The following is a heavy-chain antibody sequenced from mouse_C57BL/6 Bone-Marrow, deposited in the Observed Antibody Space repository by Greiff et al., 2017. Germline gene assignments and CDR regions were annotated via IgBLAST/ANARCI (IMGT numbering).Heavy chain of an antibody. D-gene: IGHD1-1*01. V-gene: IGHV1-81*01. CDR2: IYPRSGNT. CDR3: ARPGVVPYGAWFAY. J-gene: IGHJ3*01. CDR1: GYTFTSYG. Sequence: VQLQQSGAELARPGASVKLSCKASGYTFTSYGISWVKQRTGQGLEGIGEIYPRSGNTYYNEKFKGKATLTADISSSTAYMELRILTSEDSAVYSCARPGVVPYGAWFAYWGQGTLVTVSA.